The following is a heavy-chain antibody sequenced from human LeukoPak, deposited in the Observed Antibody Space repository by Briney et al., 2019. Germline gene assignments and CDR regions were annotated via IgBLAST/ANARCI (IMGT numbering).Heavy chain of an antibody. J-gene: IGHJ5*02. CDR1: GGSISGYY. CDR3: ARGRGYCSADNCYIWFDP. V-gene: IGHV4-4*07. Sequence: SETLSLTCTVSGGSISGYYWSWIRQPAGKGLEWIGRIYTSGSTNYNPSLKSRVTMSVDTSKNQLSLKLTSVTAADTAVYSCARGRGYCSADNCYIWFDPWGQGTLVTVSS. CDR2: IYTSGST. D-gene: IGHD2-15*01.